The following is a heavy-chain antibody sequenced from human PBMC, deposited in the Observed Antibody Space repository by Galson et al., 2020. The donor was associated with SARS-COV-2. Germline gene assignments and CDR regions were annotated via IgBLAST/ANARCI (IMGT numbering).Heavy chain of an antibody. CDR2: INYSGST. Sequence: SETLSLTCTVSGGSIRSYYWSWIRQPQGKGMEWNGYINYSGSTNYNPSLKSRVTISVDTSTNQIALKLSSVTAADTAVVYCARQARYCSSASRVGFDPWGHGTLVTVSS. D-gene: IGHD2-2*01. V-gene: IGHV4-59*08. J-gene: IGHJ5*02. CDR1: GGSIRSYY. CDR3: ARQARYCSSASRVGFDP.